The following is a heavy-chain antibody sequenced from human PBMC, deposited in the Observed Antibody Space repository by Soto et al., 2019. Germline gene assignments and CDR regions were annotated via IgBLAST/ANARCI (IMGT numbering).Heavy chain of an antibody. CDR3: ARDNGYSYGYNLDH. CDR2: IYYSGST. CDR1: GGSISSYY. Sequence: QVQLQESGPGLVKPSETLSLTCTVSGGSISSYYWSWIRQPPGKGLEWIGYIYYSGSTNYNPSLKXXVXXSVDTSKNQFSLKLTSVTAADTAVYYCARDNGYSYGYNLDHWGQGTLVTVSS. D-gene: IGHD5-18*01. J-gene: IGHJ4*02. V-gene: IGHV4-59*01.